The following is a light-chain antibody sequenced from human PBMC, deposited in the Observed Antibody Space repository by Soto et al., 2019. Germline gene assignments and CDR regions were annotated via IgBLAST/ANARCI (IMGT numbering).Light chain of an antibody. CDR1: SGHSSYA. CDR2: LNSDGSH. V-gene: IGLV4-69*01. J-gene: IGLJ2*01. Sequence: QSVLTQSPSASASLGASVKLTCTLSSGHSSYAIAWHQQQPEKGPRYLMKLNSDGSHSKRDGIPDRFSGSSSGAERYLTISSLQSEDEADYYCQTWGTDIVVFGGGTKLTVL. CDR3: QTWGTDIVV.